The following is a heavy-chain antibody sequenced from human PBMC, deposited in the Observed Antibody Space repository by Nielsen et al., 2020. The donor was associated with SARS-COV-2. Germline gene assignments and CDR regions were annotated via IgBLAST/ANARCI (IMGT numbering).Heavy chain of an antibody. V-gene: IGHV4-59*13. Sequence: SETLSLTCTVFGGSIGSYYWSWIRQPPGKGLEWIGHIFNTGSTSYNPSLRSRVTILVDTSKNHFSLKLTSVTAADTAVYYCARMIGYSTSSDSWGQGTLVTVSS. D-gene: IGHD2/OR15-2a*01. CDR2: IFNTGST. J-gene: IGHJ4*02. CDR1: GGSIGSYY. CDR3: ARMIGYSTSSDS.